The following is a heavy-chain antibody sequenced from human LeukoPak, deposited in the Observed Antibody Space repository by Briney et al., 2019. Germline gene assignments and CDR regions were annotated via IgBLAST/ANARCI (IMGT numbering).Heavy chain of an antibody. D-gene: IGHD5-18*01. Sequence: PSETLSLTCTVSGGSISSYYWRWIRQPPGKGLEWIGYVYSSGSTNYNPSLKSRVTISVDTSKNQFSLKLSSVTAADTAVYYCARYSYGGYHFDYWGQGTLVTVSS. CDR2: VYSSGST. CDR1: GGSISSYY. J-gene: IGHJ4*02. V-gene: IGHV4-59*01. CDR3: ARYSYGGYHFDY.